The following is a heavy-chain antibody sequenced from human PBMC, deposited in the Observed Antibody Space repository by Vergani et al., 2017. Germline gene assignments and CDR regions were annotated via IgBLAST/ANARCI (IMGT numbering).Heavy chain of an antibody. CDR3: ARGRPGSGYYSGYFDY. V-gene: IGHV3-48*01. CDR2: ISSSSSTI. CDR1: GFTFSSNS. J-gene: IGHJ4*02. Sequence: EVQRVESGGGLVQPGGSLRLSCAASGFTFSSNSMNWVRQAPGKGLEWVSYISSSSSTIYYADAVKGRFTISGDNAKNSLYLQMNSLRAEDTAVYYCARGRPGSGYYSGYFDYWGQGTLVTVSS. D-gene: IGHD3-22*01.